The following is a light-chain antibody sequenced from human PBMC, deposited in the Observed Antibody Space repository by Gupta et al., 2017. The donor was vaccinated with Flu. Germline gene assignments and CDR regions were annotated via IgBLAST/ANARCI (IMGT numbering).Light chain of an antibody. J-gene: IGKJ4*01. CDR1: QSVSSSY. CDR2: GAS. V-gene: IGKV3-20*01. Sequence: EIVLTQSPGTLSSSPGERATLSCRASQSVSSSYLAWYQQKPGQAPRLLIYGASSRATGRPERCSGSGSGTDFTLTISRLEPEDFAVYYCQQYGSSPSTFGGGTKVEIK. CDR3: QQYGSSPST.